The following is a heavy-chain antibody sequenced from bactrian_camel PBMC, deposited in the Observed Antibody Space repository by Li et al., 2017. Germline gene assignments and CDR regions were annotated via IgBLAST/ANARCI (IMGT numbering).Heavy chain of an antibody. Sequence: DVQLVESGGGLVQPGGSLRLSCAGSGFTFSNNWMHWVRQAPGKGLEWVVSIYTGGARVYVADSVKGRFTISRDNAKNTLDLQMNSLKTEDTAVYYCATNRWNLGSSFPHWGQGTQVTVS. CDR3: ATNRWNLGSSFPH. CDR2: IYTGGARV. D-gene: IGHD7*01. CDR1: GFTFSNNW. V-gene: IGHV3S19*01. J-gene: IGHJ4*01.